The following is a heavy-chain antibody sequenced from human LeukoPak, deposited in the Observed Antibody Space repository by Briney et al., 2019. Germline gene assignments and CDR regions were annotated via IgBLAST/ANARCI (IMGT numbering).Heavy chain of an antibody. Sequence: GGSLRLSCAASGFTFSTYSMNWVRQAPGKGLEWVSYIISSSNYIYYADSVKGLFTISRDNAKNSLYLQMNSLRAEDTAVYYCARPYLYPFDFWGQGTLVTVSA. CDR1: GFTFSTYS. J-gene: IGHJ4*02. CDR2: IISSSNYI. D-gene: IGHD3-16*01. CDR3: ARPYLYPFDF. V-gene: IGHV3-21*01.